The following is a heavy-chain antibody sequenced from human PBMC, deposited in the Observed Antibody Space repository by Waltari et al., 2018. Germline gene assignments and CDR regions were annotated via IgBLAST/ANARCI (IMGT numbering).Heavy chain of an antibody. J-gene: IGHJ4*02. CDR3: ARYSYGLGVDY. V-gene: IGHV4-59*01. Sequence: QVQLQESGPGLVKPSETLSLTCTVSGGSISSYYWSWIRQPPGKGLEWIGYIYYSGSTNYNPSLKSRVTISVDTSKNQFSLKLSSVTAADTAVYYCARYSYGLGVDYWGQGTLVTVSS. CDR2: IYYSGST. CDR1: GGSISSYY. D-gene: IGHD5-18*01.